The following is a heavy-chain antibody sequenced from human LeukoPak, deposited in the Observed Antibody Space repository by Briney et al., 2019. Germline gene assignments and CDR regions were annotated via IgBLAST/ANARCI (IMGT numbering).Heavy chain of an antibody. CDR2: IYYSGST. D-gene: IGHD1-1*01. J-gene: IGHJ4*02. Sequence: PSETLSLTCAVSGASISSSSYYWCWIRQPPGKGLEWIGSIYYSGSTYYNPSLKSRVTISADTSKNQFSLKLSSVTAADTAVYYCARLWRAAIDYGGQGTLVTVSS. CDR3: ARLWRAAIDY. CDR1: GASISSSSYY. V-gene: IGHV4-39*01.